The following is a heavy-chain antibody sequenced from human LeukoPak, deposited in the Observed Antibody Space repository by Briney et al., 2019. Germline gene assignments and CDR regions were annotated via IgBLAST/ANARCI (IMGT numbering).Heavy chain of an antibody. V-gene: IGHV3-7*01. D-gene: IGHD3-10*01. CDR2: INQDGSEK. J-gene: IGHJ4*02. CDR1: GFTFSSYW. CDR3: AKGGVWFGELFPFDY. Sequence: GGSLRLSCAASGFTFSSYWMSWVRQAPGKELEWVANINQDGSEKYYVDSLKGRFTISRDNAKNSLYLQMNSLRAEDTAVYYCAKGGVWFGELFPFDYWGQGTLVTVSS.